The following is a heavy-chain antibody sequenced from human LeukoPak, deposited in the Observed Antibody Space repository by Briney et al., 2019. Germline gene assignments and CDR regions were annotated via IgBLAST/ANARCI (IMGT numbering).Heavy chain of an antibody. V-gene: IGHV3-49*05. CDR3: ARADEYGGNDY. Sequence: KTGGSLRLSCTASGFTFGDYAMSWFRQAPGKGLEWVGFIRSKAYGGTTEYAASVKGRFTISRDDSKSIAYLQMNSLRAEDTAVYYCARADEYGGNDYWGQGTLVTVSS. D-gene: IGHD4-23*01. J-gene: IGHJ4*02. CDR1: GFTFGDYA. CDR2: IRSKAYGGTT.